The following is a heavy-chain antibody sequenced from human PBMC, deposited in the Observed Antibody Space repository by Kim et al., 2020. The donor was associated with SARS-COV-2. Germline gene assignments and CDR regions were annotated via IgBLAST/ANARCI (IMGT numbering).Heavy chain of an antibody. CDR3: ARVALAGTRYFHN. CDR1: GYIFSSNG. Sequence: ASVKVSCKASGYIFSSNGMNWVRQAPGQGLEWMGWINTISGNTTYAQDFTGRVIFTLDTSLSTAYLQLSSLKAEDTAVYYCARVALAGTRYFHNWGQGTL. V-gene: IGHV7-4-1*02. CDR2: INTISGNT. J-gene: IGHJ1*01. D-gene: IGHD6-19*01.